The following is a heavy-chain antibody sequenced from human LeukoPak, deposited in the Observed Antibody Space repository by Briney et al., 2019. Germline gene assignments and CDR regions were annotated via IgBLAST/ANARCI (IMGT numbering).Heavy chain of an antibody. D-gene: IGHD3-9*01. V-gene: IGHV4-59*01. CDR1: GGSITSYY. CDR3: ARWDDKRPL. J-gene: IGHJ4*02. Sequence: PSETLSLTCTVSGGSITSYYWSWIRQPPGKGLEYIGNIYYSGSTNYNPSLKSRVTISVHTSKNQFSLKLSSVTAADTAVYYCARWDDKRPLWGQGTLVTVSS. CDR2: IYYSGST.